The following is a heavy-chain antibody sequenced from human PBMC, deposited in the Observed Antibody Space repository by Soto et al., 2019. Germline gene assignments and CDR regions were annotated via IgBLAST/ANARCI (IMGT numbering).Heavy chain of an antibody. J-gene: IGHJ5*02. D-gene: IGHD2-21*02. CDR1: GYTFTSYG. Sequence: ASVKVSCKASGYTFTSYGISWVRQAPGQGLEWMGWISAYNGNTNYAQKLQGRVTMTTDTSTSTAYMELRSLRSDDTAVYYCARESEVVTTSVLANLFAPWGQGTLVPGSS. CDR3: ARESEVVTTSVLANLFAP. V-gene: IGHV1-18*01. CDR2: ISAYNGNT.